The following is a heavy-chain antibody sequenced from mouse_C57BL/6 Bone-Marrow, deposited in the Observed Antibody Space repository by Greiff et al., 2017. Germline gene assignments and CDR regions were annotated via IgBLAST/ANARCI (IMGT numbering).Heavy chain of an antibody. V-gene: IGHV1-69*01. J-gene: IGHJ1*03. D-gene: IGHD1-1*01. CDR3: ARENYGTWYFDV. Sequence: MPGQGLEWIGEIDPSYSYTNYNQKFKGKSTLTVDKSSSTAYMQLSSLTSEDSAVYYCARENYGTWYFDVWGTGTTVTVSS. CDR2: IDPSYSYT.